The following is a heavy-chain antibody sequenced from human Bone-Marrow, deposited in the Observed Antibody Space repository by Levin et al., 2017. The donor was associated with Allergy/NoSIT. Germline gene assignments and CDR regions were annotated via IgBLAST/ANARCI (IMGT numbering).Heavy chain of an antibody. J-gene: IGHJ4*02. V-gene: IGHV3-30*18. CDR1: GFTFSSYG. CDR2: ISYGGGGTK. CDR3: AKEGTAMTSHYFDF. Sequence: GASVKVSCAASGFTFSSYGMQWVRQAPGKGLEWVAVISYGGGGTKYYADSVKGRFTISRDNSKNTLYLQMNSLRAEDSAVYYCAKEGTAMTSHYFDFWGQGTLVTLSS. D-gene: IGHD2-21*02.